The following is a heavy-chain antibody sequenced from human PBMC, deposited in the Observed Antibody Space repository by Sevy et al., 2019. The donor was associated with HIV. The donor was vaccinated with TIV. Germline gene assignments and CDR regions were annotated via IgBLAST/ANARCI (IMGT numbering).Heavy chain of an antibody. V-gene: IGHV3-23*01. D-gene: IGHD2-15*01. J-gene: IGHJ6*02. CDR3: AKGYCSGGSCPRDYYYYGMYV. Sequence: GGSLRLSCAASGFTFSSYAMNWVRQAPGKGLDWVSSVSVTGRSTYYADSVEGRFTISRDNSKSTLYLQMNSLRADDTAVYYCAKGYCSGGSCPRDYYYYGMYVWGQGTTVTVSS. CDR2: VSVTGRST. CDR1: GFTFSSYA.